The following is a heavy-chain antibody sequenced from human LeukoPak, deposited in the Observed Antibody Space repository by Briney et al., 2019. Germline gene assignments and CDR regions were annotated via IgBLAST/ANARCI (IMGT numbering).Heavy chain of an antibody. D-gene: IGHD2-2*01. J-gene: IGHJ4*02. CDR2: ISSDGNNK. V-gene: IGHV3-30*18. Sequence: PGGSLRLSCVASGFTFNTYGIHWVRQAPGKGLEWVAGISSDGNNKDYSDSVKGRFTIPRDNSKNTLYLQMNSLRAEDTAVYYCAKAAYCTSTSCHFSGYAQRPLDSWGQGTLVTVSS. CDR3: AKAAYCTSTSCHFSGYAQRPLDS. CDR1: GFTFNTYG.